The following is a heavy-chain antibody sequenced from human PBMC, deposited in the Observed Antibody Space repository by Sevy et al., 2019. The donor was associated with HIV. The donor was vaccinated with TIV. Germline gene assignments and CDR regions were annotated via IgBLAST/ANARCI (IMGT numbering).Heavy chain of an antibody. J-gene: IGHJ4*02. CDR3: ARDPTAYYYDSSGYYPYYFDY. CDR1: GFTFDDYG. CDR2: INWNGGST. D-gene: IGHD3-22*01. Sequence: GGSLRLSCAASGFTFDDYGMSWVRQAPGKGLEWVSGINWNGGSTGYADSVKGRFTISRDNAKNSLYLQMNSLRAEDTALYYCARDPTAYYYDSSGYYPYYFDYWGQGTLVTVSS. V-gene: IGHV3-20*04.